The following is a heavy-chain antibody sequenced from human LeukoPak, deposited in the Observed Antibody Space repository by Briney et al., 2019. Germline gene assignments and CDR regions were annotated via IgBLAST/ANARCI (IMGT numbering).Heavy chain of an antibody. Sequence: PGGSLRLSCAASGFTFSNAWTSWVRQAPGKGLEWVGRIKSKTDGGTTDYAAPVKGRFTISRDDSKNTLYLQMNSLKTEDTAVYYCTTVSYGDLYFDYWGQGTLVTVSS. CDR2: IKSKTDGGTT. CDR3: TTVSYGDLYFDY. D-gene: IGHD4-17*01. V-gene: IGHV3-15*01. CDR1: GFTFSNAW. J-gene: IGHJ4*02.